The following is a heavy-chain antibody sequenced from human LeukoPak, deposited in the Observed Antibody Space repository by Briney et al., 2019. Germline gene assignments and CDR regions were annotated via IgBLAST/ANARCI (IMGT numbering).Heavy chain of an antibody. J-gene: IGHJ3*02. CDR1: GLTFDDYG. Sequence: SXRLSCAASGLTFDDYGMSWVRADPGKGLEWVSVSNWNGGSTCYADAVKGRFTISRNKAKNSRYLQMNSLSAEDTALYYCARGRYCSSTSCYLGAFDIWGQGTMVTVSS. V-gene: IGHV3-20*04. CDR3: ARGRYCSSTSCYLGAFDI. D-gene: IGHD2-2*01. CDR2: SNWNGGST.